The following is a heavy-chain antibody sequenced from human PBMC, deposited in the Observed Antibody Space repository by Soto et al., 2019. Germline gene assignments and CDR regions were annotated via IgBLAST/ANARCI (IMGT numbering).Heavy chain of an antibody. CDR1: GGTFNSYA. D-gene: IGHD3-22*01. CDR2: TIPMFGTT. Sequence: QVQLVQSGAEVKKPESSVRVSCKASGGTFNSYAITWVRQAPGQGLEWMGGTIPMFGTTNYAEEFQGRVKIVADQSTSTAYMELSRLRPEDTAVYYCTRCGIRYHSIRYYLGIDGMDVWGHGPTVIVSS. V-gene: IGHV1-69*12. CDR3: TRCGIRYHSIRYYLGIDGMDV. J-gene: IGHJ6*02.